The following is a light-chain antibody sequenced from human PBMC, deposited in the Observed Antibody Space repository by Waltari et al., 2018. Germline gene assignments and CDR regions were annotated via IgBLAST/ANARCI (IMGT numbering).Light chain of an antibody. Sequence: ETVMTQFPVPLPVSPGQRATLSCRASESVSTKLAWYQERPGPAPRLLIFGASTRATGIPARFSGSGSGTEFTLTISSLQSEDSAIYYCHQYHNWPPLTFGGGTRVEI. CDR3: HQYHNWPPLT. CDR2: GAS. J-gene: IGKJ4*01. CDR1: ESVSTK. V-gene: IGKV3-15*01.